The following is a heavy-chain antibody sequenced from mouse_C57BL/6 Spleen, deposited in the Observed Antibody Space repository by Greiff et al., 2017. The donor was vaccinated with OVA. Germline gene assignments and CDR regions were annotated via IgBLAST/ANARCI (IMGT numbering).Heavy chain of an antibody. V-gene: IGHV5-17*01. CDR1: GFTFSDYG. CDR2: ISSGSSTI. J-gene: IGHJ1*03. D-gene: IGHD1-1*01. Sequence: EVMLVESGGGLVKPGGSLKLSCAASGFTFSDYGMHWVRQAPEKGLEWVAYISSGSSTIYYADTVKGRFTISRDNAKNTLFLQMTSLRSEDTAMYYGARPYGSRNWYFDVWGTGTTVTVSS. CDR3: ARPYGSRNWYFDV.